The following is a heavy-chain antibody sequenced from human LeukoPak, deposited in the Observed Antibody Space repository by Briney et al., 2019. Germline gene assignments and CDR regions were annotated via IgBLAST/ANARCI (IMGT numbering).Heavy chain of an antibody. V-gene: IGHV3-11*01. CDR1: GFTSSDYY. J-gene: IGHJ1*01. CDR3: ARDPDKIAAAGTRRYVQH. CDR2: INRSGSTI. Sequence: GGSLRLSSAASGFTSSDYYMSWIRQAPRKGLERVSYINRSGSTIYYADSVKGGFTISRDNAKNSLYLQMKSLRGEDTAVYYCARDPDKIAAAGTRRYVQHWGQGTLVTVSS. D-gene: IGHD6-13*01.